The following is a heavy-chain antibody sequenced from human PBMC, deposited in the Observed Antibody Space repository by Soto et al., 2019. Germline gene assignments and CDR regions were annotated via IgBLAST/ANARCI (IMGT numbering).Heavy chain of an antibody. J-gene: IGHJ6*02. Sequence: SVKVSCKASGGTFSSYAISWVRQAPGQGLEWMGGIIPIFGTANYAQKFQGRVTITADESTSTAYMELSSLRSEDTAAYYCARDQGYCSGGSCYSYYYYGMDVWGQGTTVTVS. CDR2: IIPIFGTA. D-gene: IGHD2-15*01. CDR3: ARDQGYCSGGSCYSYYYYGMDV. CDR1: GGTFSSYA. V-gene: IGHV1-69*13.